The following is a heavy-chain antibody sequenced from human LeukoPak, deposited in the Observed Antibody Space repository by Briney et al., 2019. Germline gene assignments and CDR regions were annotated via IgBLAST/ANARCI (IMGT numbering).Heavy chain of an antibody. CDR2: IYHSGST. Sequence: SGTLSLTCAVSGGSISRSNWWSGVRQPPGKGLEWIGEIYHSGSTNYNPSLKSRVTISVDKSKNQFSLKLSSVTAADTAVYYCARDSRYCSGGSCYVYYYYGMDVWGKGTTVTVSS. V-gene: IGHV4-4*02. J-gene: IGHJ6*04. D-gene: IGHD2-15*01. CDR1: GGSISRSNW. CDR3: ARDSRYCSGGSCYVYYYYGMDV.